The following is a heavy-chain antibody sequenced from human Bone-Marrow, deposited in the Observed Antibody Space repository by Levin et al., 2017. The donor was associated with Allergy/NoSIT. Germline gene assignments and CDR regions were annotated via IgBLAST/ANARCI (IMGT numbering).Heavy chain of an antibody. D-gene: IGHD2-15*01. Sequence: GGSLRLSCAVSGVTFRNFGLHWVRQAPGKGLEWVAVISDDGKDKHYGNSVRGRSTISRDNAKNTVYLQMERLTRDDTAVYYCANGCSSGGSCYYFDSWGQGTLVTVSS. CDR1: GVTFRNFG. V-gene: IGHV3-30*18. J-gene: IGHJ4*02. CDR2: ISDDGKDK. CDR3: ANGCSSGGSCYYFDS.